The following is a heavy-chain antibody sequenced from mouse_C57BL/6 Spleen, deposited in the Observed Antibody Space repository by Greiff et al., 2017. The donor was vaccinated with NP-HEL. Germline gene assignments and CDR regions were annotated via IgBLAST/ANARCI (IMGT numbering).Heavy chain of an antibody. CDR3: AGWDDYGGLDY. CDR1: GYTFTSYW. J-gene: IGHJ2*01. CDR2: IHPNSGST. Sequence: QVQLKESGAELVKPGASVKLSCKASGYTFTSYWMHWVKQRPGQGLEWIGMIHPNSGSTNYNEKFKSKATLTVDKSSSPAYMQLSSLTSEDSAVYYCAGWDDYGGLDYWGQGTTLTVSS. V-gene: IGHV1-64*01. D-gene: IGHD2-4*01.